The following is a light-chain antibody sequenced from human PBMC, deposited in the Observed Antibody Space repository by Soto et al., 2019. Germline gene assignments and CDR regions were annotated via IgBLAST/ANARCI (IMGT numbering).Light chain of an antibody. CDR3: AAWDDRLRGHVV. V-gene: IGLV1-47*01. Sequence: QSVLTQPPSASGTPGQRVTISCSGSSSNIGSNYVYWYQQLQGTAPKLLIYRNNQRPSGVPDRFSGSKSGTSASLAISGLRSEDEADYYCAAWDDRLRGHVVFGGGTKLTVL. CDR1: SSNIGSNY. CDR2: RNN. J-gene: IGLJ2*01.